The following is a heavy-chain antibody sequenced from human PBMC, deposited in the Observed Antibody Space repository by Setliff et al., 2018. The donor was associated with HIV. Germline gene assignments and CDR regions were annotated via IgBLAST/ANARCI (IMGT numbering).Heavy chain of an antibody. CDR3: ARDYIHVFDI. CDR2: INSASGGT. CDR1: GYTFTDNY. J-gene: IGHJ3*02. V-gene: IGHV1-2*02. Sequence: GPVKVSCKASGYTFTDNYIHWVRQAPGQGLEWMAWINSASGGTNYAQNFQGRVTVTRDTSINTVYLEVNGLKSDGTAVYYCARDYIHVFDIWGQGTMVTVSS.